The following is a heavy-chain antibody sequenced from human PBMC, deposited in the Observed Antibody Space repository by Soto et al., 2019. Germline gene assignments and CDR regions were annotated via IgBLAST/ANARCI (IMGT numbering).Heavy chain of an antibody. CDR2: IYPGDSDA. Sequence: PGESLKISCKASGYSFSRYWIGWVRQMPGKGLEWMGIIYPGDSDARYSPSLQGQVTISADKSINTAYLQWSSLKASDTAMYYCARQYDILTGYSYDAFNIWGQGTMVTVSS. D-gene: IGHD3-9*01. J-gene: IGHJ3*02. CDR3: ARQYDILTGYSYDAFNI. V-gene: IGHV5-51*01. CDR1: GYSFSRYW.